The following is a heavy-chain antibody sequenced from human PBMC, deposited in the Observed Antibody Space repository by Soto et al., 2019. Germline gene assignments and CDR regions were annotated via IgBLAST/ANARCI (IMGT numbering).Heavy chain of an antibody. D-gene: IGHD5-12*01. CDR3: AVNLYSGHWAPVRD. Sequence: QVQLVESGGGVVQPGRSLRLSCATPGFTFHSYGMHWVRQAPGKGLEWVAVIWDGGNTNYNVASGKGRFTISRDISKNTLYLQMTSLRAEDTAVYYCAVNLYSGHWAPVRDWGQGTQVTVSS. CDR2: IWDGGNTN. V-gene: IGHV3-33*01. CDR1: GFTFHSYG. J-gene: IGHJ4*02.